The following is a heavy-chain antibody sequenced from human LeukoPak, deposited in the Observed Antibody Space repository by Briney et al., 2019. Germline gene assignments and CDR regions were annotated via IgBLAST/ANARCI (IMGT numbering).Heavy chain of an antibody. J-gene: IGHJ4*02. CDR2: IKEDGSER. V-gene: IGHV3-7*01. CDR1: GFTFGSNW. Sequence: GGSLRLSCAASGFTFGSNWMSWVRQAPGKGLEWVANIKEDGSERYHVDGRFTVSRDNVKNSLYLQLNSLRVEDMAVYYCAKTGSGTFWDWGQGTLVTVSS. CDR3: AKTGSGTFWD. D-gene: IGHD3-3*01.